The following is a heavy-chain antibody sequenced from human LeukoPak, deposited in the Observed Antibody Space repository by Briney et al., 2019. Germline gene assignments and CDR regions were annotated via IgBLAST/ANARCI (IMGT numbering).Heavy chain of an antibody. D-gene: IGHD5-18*01. Sequence: PGGSLRLSCAASGFTFSSYGMHWVRQAPGKGLEWVAFIRYDGSNKYHADSVKGRFTISRDNSKNTLYLQMNSLRAEDTAVYYCAKGDTAMDPIDYWGQGTLVTVSS. CDR1: GFTFSSYG. CDR2: IRYDGSNK. J-gene: IGHJ4*02. V-gene: IGHV3-30*02. CDR3: AKGDTAMDPIDY.